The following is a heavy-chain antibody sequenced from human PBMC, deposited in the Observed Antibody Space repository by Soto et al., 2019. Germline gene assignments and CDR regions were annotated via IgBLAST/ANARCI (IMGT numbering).Heavy chain of an antibody. Sequence: QVQLQESGPGLVKPSQTLSLTCTVSGGSISGGGYYWSWIRQHPGKGLEWIGYIYDNDSTYYNPSLKSRVTMSVDMSRNQFSLKLSSVTAADTAVYYCARHHMAATDMYFDYWGQGTLVTVSS. D-gene: IGHD6-19*01. CDR3: ARHHMAATDMYFDY. V-gene: IGHV4-31*03. CDR1: GGSISGGGYY. CDR2: IYDNDST. J-gene: IGHJ4*02.